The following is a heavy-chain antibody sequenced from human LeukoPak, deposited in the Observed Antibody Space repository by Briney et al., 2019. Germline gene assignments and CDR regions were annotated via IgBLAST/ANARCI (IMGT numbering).Heavy chain of an antibody. CDR3: ARGYSSSGCYFDY. Sequence: SETLSLTCIVSGGSISSYYWSWIRQPPGKELDWIGYIYYSGSTNYNSSLKSRVPISVDTSKNQFSLNLTSVTAADTAVYYCARGYSSSGCYFDYWGQGALVTVSS. D-gene: IGHD6-6*01. CDR2: IYYSGST. J-gene: IGHJ4*02. CDR1: GGSISSYY. V-gene: IGHV4-59*01.